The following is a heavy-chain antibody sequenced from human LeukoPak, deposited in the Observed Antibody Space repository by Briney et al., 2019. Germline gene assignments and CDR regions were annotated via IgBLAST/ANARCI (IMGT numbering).Heavy chain of an antibody. Sequence: ASVKVSCKASGYTFTGYYMHWVRQAPGQGLEWVGWINPNSGGTNYAQKFQGGVTMTRDTSISTAYMELSRLRSDDTAVYYCARAFYGSGVRGYWGQGTLVTVSS. CDR1: GYTFTGYY. J-gene: IGHJ4*02. D-gene: IGHD3-10*01. V-gene: IGHV1-2*02. CDR2: INPNSGGT. CDR3: ARAFYGSGVRGY.